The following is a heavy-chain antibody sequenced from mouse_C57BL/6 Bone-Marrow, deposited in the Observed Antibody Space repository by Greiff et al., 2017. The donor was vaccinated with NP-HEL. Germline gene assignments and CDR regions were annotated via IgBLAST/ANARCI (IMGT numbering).Heavy chain of an antibody. Sequence: EVKLQESGAELVRPGASVKLSCTASGFNIKDDYMHWVKQRPEQGLEWIGWIDPENGDTEYASKFQGKATITADTSSNTAYLQLSSLTSEDTAVYYCTTEREPYFDYWGQGTTLTVSS. CDR3: TTEREPYFDY. CDR1: GFNIKDDY. J-gene: IGHJ2*01. V-gene: IGHV14-4*01. CDR2: IDPENGDT.